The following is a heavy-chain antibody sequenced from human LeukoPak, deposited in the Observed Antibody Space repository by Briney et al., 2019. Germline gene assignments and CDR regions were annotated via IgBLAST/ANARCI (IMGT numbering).Heavy chain of an antibody. D-gene: IGHD3-10*01. CDR2: IYSGGGT. J-gene: IGHJ4*02. V-gene: IGHV3-66*01. Sequence: GGSLRLSCAASGFTVSSSYMNWVRQAPGKGLEWVSLIYSGGGTYYADSVKSRFTISRDNSKNTLYLQMNSLRAEDTAVYYCEKVTSPITMVRGGDYWGQGTLVAVSS. CDR1: GFTVSSSY. CDR3: EKVTSPITMVRGGDY.